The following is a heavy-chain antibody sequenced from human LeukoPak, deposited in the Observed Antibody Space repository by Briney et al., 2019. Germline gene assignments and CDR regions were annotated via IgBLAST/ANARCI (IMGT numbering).Heavy chain of an antibody. CDR2: IYSGGST. CDR3: ARDPPTVVVAAAGGY. Sequence: PGGSLRLSCGASGFTVSSNYMSWVRQAPGKGLEWVSVIYSGGSTYYADSVKGRFTISRDNSKNTLYLQMNSLRAEDTAVYYCARDPPTVVVAAAGGYWGQGTLVTVSS. D-gene: IGHD2-15*01. J-gene: IGHJ4*02. V-gene: IGHV3-66*01. CDR1: GFTVSSNY.